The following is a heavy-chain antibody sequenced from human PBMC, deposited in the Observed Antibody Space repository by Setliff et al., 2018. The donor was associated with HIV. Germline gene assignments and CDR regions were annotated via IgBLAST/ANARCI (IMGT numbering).Heavy chain of an antibody. D-gene: IGHD2-2*01. J-gene: IGHJ4*02. CDR3: AREGSSTSPIPL. CDR2: IHYSGTT. V-gene: IGHV4-39*07. Sequence: SETLSLTCTVSGASISDSKYYWGWIRQPPGKGLEWIGNIHYSGTTYYNPSLRSRVTISIDTSKTQFSLKMSSVTAADTAVYYCAREGSSTSPIPLWGQGILVTVSS. CDR1: GASISDSKYY.